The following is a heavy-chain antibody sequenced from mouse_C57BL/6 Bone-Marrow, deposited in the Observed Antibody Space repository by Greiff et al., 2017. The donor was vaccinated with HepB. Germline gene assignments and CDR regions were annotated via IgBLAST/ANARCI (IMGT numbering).Heavy chain of an antibody. CDR1: GYTFTSYG. V-gene: IGHV1-81*01. Sequence: VKLVESGAELARPGASVKLSCKASGYTFTSYGISWVKQRTGQGLEWIGEIYPRSGNTYYNEKFKGKATLTADKSSSTAYMELRSLTSEDSAVYFCARYYADYYAMDYWGQGTSVTVSS. D-gene: IGHD1-1*02. CDR3: ARYYADYYAMDY. CDR2: IYPRSGNT. J-gene: IGHJ4*01.